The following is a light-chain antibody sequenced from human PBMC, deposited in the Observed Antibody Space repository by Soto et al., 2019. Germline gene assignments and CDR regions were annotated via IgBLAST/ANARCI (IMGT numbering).Light chain of an antibody. J-gene: IGKJ1*01. CDR1: QSISSY. CDR3: QQYNSYSQT. CDR2: AAS. Sequence: ENKLTLSPSSLSASVGDRVTITCRASQSISSYLNWYQQKPGKAPKLLIYAASSLQSGVPSRFSGSGSGTDFTLTISSLQPEDFATYYCQQYNSYSQTFGQGTKVDIK. V-gene: IGKV1-39*01.